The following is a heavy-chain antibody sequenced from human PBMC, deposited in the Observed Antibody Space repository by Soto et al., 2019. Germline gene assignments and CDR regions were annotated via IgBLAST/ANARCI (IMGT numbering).Heavy chain of an antibody. CDR3: ARDKATVGGYNLYDP. CDR2: IYHSGST. D-gene: IGHD3-16*01. J-gene: IGHJ5*02. Sequence: QVQLLESGPGLVKPSETLSLICTVSGGSIRSSHWWSWVRQPPGKGLERIGEIYHSGSTNLDPSLKSLVTLSVDKAKNQFSLKLTSVTAADTAVYYCARDKATVGGYNLYDPWGQGILVTVSS. V-gene: IGHV4-4*02. CDR1: GGSIRSSHW.